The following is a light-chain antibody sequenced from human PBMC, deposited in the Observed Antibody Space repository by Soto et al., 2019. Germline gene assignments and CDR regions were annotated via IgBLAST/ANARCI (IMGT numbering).Light chain of an antibody. CDR2: GAS. J-gene: IGKJ5*01. V-gene: IGKV3-15*01. CDR3: QQYHDWPPVT. Sequence: EVVMTQSQATLSVSPGERATLSCRASQSVTGNLAWYQQKPGQAPRLLIYGASTRATGIPARFSGSGSGTEFTLTISSLQSEDFAVYYCQQYHDWPPVTFGQGTRPEIK. CDR1: QSVTGN.